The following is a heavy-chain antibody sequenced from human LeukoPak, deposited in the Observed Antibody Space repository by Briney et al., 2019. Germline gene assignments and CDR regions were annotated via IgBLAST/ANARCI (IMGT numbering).Heavy chain of an antibody. V-gene: IGHV3-72*01. J-gene: IGHJ6*03. D-gene: IGHD3-10*01. CDR1: GFTFSSYS. Sequence: GGSLRLSCAASGFTFSSYSMDWVRQAPGKGLEWVGRSRNKANSYSTTFGKSVKGRLTISRDQSENSLYLQLNSLKTEDTGVYYCVRLSRGAMNYYMDVWGKGTTVTISS. CDR2: SRNKANSYST. CDR3: VRLSRGAMNYYMDV.